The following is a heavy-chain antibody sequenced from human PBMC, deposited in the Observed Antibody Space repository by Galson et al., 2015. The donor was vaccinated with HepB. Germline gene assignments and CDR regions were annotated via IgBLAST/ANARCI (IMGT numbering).Heavy chain of an antibody. Sequence: QSGAEVKKPGESLMISCKGSESNFADYWIGWVRQMPGKGLEWMGIIHPVDSDTRYSPSFQGQVTISVHKSINTAFLQWSSLKVSDSAMYYCARQGKAAADYWGQGTLVTVSS. J-gene: IGHJ4*02. D-gene: IGHD6-13*01. V-gene: IGHV5-51*01. CDR3: ARQGKAAADY. CDR2: IHPVDSDT. CDR1: ESNFADYW.